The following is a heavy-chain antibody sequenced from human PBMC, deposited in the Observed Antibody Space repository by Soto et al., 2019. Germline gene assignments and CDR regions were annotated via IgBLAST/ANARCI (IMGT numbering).Heavy chain of an antibody. CDR3: AKDRVESGLGEIDY. J-gene: IGHJ4*02. CDR2: ISSNGGST. D-gene: IGHD3-16*01. V-gene: IGHV3-64D*06. Sequence: PGGSLRLSCSASGFTFSSYAMHWVRQAPGKGLEYVSAISSNGGSTYYADSVKGRFTISRDNSKNTLYLQMSSLRAEDAAVYYCAKDRVESGLGEIDYWGQGTLVTVS. CDR1: GFTFSSYA.